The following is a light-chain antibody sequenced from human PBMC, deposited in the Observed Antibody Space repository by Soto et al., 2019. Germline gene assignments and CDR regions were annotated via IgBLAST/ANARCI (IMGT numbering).Light chain of an antibody. J-gene: IGKJ4*02. Sequence: EIVMTQSPATLAVSPGDTATLSCRASQSLGGNLAWYQQKPGQGPRLLIFRASSRATGVPARFSASGSGTEFTLTISGLQSEDFAIYYCQQRNNWPLTFGGGTKVEIK. CDR3: QQRNNWPLT. CDR1: QSLGGN. V-gene: IGKV3-15*01. CDR2: RAS.